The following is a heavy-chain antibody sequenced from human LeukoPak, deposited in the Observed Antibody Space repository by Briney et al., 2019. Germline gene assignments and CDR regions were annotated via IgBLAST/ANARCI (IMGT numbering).Heavy chain of an antibody. D-gene: IGHD3-22*01. V-gene: IGHV4-34*01. CDR2: INHSGST. CDR1: GGSFSGYY. J-gene: IGHJ4*02. Sequence: SETLSLTCAVYGGSFSGYYWSWIRQPPGKGLEWIGEINHSGSTNYNPSLKSRVTISVDTSKNQFSLKLSSVTAADTAVYYCARGTQGWLLPSNFDYWGQGTLVTVSS. CDR3: ARGTQGWLLPSNFDY.